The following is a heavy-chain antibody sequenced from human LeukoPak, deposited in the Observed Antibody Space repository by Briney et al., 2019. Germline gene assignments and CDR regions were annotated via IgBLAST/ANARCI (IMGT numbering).Heavy chain of an antibody. CDR3: ARASGPFDY. CDR2: IWNDGSNK. CDR1: GFMFSVYG. V-gene: IGHV3-33*01. J-gene: IGHJ4*02. D-gene: IGHD3-10*01. Sequence: GRSLRLSCVASGFMFSVYGMHWVGQAPGKGLEWVAVIWNDGSNKYYADSVKGRFTISRDNSKNTLYLQMNSLRAEDTAVYSCARASGPFDYWGQGTLVTVSS.